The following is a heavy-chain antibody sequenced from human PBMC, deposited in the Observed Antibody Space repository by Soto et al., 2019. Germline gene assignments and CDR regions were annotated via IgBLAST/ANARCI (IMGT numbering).Heavy chain of an antibody. Sequence: QVQLVESGGGVVQPGRSLRLSCAASGFTFSSYGMHWVRQAPGKGLEWVAVIWYDGSNKYYADSVKGRFTISRDNSKNTLYLQMNSPRAEDTAVYYCARDVRDSSGWYLGFDYWGPGTLVTVSS. D-gene: IGHD6-19*01. CDR1: GFTFSSYG. J-gene: IGHJ4*02. V-gene: IGHV3-33*01. CDR2: IWYDGSNK. CDR3: ARDVRDSSGWYLGFDY.